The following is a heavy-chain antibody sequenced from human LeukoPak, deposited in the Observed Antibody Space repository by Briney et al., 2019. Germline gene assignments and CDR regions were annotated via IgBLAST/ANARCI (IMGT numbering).Heavy chain of an antibody. J-gene: IGHJ6*03. CDR2: VGHSGSA. V-gene: IGHV4-34*01. CDR1: GGSFSAYF. Sequence: SETLSLTCAVSGGSFSAYFWRWIRQPPGKGLEWIGDVGHSGSADYNPSLKSRVTISADTSKNQFSLKLSSVTAADTAVYYCARTRDTAMVDYYYYMDVWGKGTTVTISS. CDR3: ARTRDTAMVDYYYYMDV. D-gene: IGHD5-18*01.